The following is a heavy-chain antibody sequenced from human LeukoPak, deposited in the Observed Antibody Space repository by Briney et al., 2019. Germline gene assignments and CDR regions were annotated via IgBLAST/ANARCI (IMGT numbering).Heavy chain of an antibody. CDR1: GFTFSSYA. V-gene: IGHV3-23*01. J-gene: IGHJ4*02. D-gene: IGHD6-19*01. CDR3: AKAVGSRYSSGWYFDY. Sequence: PGGSLRLSCAASGFTFSSYAMSWVRQAPGKGLEWVSAISGSGGSTYYADSVKGRFTISRDNSKNTLYLQVNSLRAEDTAVYYCAKAVGSRYSSGWYFDYWGQGTQVTVSS. CDR2: ISGSGGST.